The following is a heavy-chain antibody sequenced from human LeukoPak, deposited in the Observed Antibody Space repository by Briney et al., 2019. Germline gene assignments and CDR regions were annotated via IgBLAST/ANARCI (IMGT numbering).Heavy chain of an antibody. D-gene: IGHD6-19*01. J-gene: IGHJ4*02. V-gene: IGHV4-59*12. CDR2: IYHSGST. CDR3: ARDPGYSSGPGDFDY. CDR1: GGSISSYY. Sequence: PSETLSLTCTVSGGSISSYYWSWIRQPPGKGLEWIGYIYHSGSTYYNPSLKSRVTISVDRSKNQFSLKLSSVTAADTAVYYCARDPGYSSGPGDFDYWGQGTLVTVSS.